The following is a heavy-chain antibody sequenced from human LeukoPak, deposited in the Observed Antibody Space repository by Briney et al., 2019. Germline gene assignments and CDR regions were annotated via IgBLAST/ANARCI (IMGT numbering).Heavy chain of an antibody. CDR2: ISETI. Sequence: GGPLRLSCIASGFVFSRDNMNWVRQAPGKGLEWVAHISETIYYADSVQGRFTISRDNAKNSLYLQMSNLRVDDTAMYYCVRGVGRPKTFYFDSWGRGTPVTVSS. J-gene: IGHJ4*02. V-gene: IGHV3-48*04. CDR3: VRGVGRPKTFYFDS. D-gene: IGHD3-16*01. CDR1: GFVFSRDN.